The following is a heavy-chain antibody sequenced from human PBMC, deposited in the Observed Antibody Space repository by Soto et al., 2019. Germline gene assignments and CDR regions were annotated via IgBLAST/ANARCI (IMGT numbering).Heavy chain of an antibody. Sequence: QVQLVQSGAEVKKPGASVKVSCKASGYTFTGYYMHWVRQAPGQGLEWLGWINPNSGGTNYAQKFQGRVTMTRDTSISTAYMELSRLRSDDTAGYYCARPGITYSSSSRWFDPWGQGSLVTVSS. V-gene: IGHV1-2*02. CDR1: GYTFTGYY. CDR2: INPNSGGT. CDR3: ARPGITYSSSSRWFDP. J-gene: IGHJ5*02. D-gene: IGHD6-6*01.